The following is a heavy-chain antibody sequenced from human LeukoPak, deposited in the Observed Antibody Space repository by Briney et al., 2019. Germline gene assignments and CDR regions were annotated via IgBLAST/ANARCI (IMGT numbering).Heavy chain of an antibody. CDR2: IYSGGIP. J-gene: IGHJ4*02. Sequence: GGSLRLSCAASGFTVSSNYMTWVRQAPGKGLEWVSVIYSGGIPYYADSVKGRFTISRDNSKKPIYLQMNSLRAEDTAVYYCASYNPYYWGQGTLVTVSS. V-gene: IGHV3-53*01. CDR1: GFTVSSNY. D-gene: IGHD1-1*01. CDR3: ASYNPYY.